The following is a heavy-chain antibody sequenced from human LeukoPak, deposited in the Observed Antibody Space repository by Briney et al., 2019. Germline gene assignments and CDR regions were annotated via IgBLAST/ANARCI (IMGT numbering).Heavy chain of an antibody. CDR1: GFIFSSHA. CDR3: AREGQWLDS. J-gene: IGHJ5*01. V-gene: IGHV3-64*01. Sequence: GGSLRLSCAATGFIFSSHAMHWVRQAPGKGLEYVSAINSNGDNTYHAHSVKGRFTISRDNSKNSLYLQMGSLRAEDMAVYYCAREGQWLDSWGLGTLVTVSS. CDR2: INSNGDNT. D-gene: IGHD6-19*01.